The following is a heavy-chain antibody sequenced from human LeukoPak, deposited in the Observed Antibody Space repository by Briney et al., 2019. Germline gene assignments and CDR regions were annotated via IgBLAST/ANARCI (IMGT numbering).Heavy chain of an antibody. D-gene: IGHD3-22*01. CDR3: AKGADIWGYYYDSSGFYYFDY. Sequence: GGSLRLSCAASGFTFDDYGMSWVRQAPGKGLEWVAFIRYDGSNKYYADSVKGRFTISRDNSRDTLYLLMNSLRVEDTAVYYCAKGADIWGYYYDSSGFYYFDYWGPGTLVTVSS. V-gene: IGHV3-30*02. J-gene: IGHJ4*02. CDR1: GFTFDDYG. CDR2: IRYDGSNK.